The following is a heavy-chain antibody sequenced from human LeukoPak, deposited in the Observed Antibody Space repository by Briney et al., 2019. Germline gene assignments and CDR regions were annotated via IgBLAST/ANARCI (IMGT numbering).Heavy chain of an antibody. CDR1: GGSISSGDYY. J-gene: IGHJ4*02. CDR2: IHYSGST. Sequence: PSETLSLTCTVSGGSISSGDYYWSWIRQPPGKGLEWIGYIHYSGSTYCDASLRSRVTISVDTSKNQFSLRLSSVTAADTAVYYCARANGGVVNYWGQGTLVSVSS. D-gene: IGHD3-16*01. V-gene: IGHV4-30-4*08. CDR3: ARANGGVVNY.